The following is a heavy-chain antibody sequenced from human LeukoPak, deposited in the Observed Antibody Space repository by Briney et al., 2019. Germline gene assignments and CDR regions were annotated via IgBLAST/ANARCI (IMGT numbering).Heavy chain of an antibody. V-gene: IGHV4-34*01. D-gene: IGHD3-16*01. CDR1: SESSGGDD. CDR2: VSPGGST. J-gene: IGHJ5*02. Sequence: SSETLSLTCAMHSESSGGDDWTWIRQPPGKGLEWIGEVSPGGSTRYNPSLRSRVTISLDTSRSRFSLRLSSVTAADTGVYYCARDGGTRLGFDPWGQGTLVTVSS. CDR3: ARDGGTRLGFDP.